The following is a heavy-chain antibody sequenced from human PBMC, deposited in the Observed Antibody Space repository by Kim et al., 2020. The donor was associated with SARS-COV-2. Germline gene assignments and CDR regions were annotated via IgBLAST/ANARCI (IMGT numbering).Heavy chain of an antibody. Sequence: ASVKVSCKFSGYTLTELSMHWVRQAPGKGLEWMGGFDPEDGETIYAQKFQGRVTMTEDTSTDTVYMELSSLRSEDTAVYYCATGPPTYGSGSYYNGWFDPWGQGTLVTVSS. V-gene: IGHV1-24*01. D-gene: IGHD3-10*01. CDR3: ATGPPTYGSGSYYNGWFDP. CDR1: GYTLTELS. CDR2: FDPEDGET. J-gene: IGHJ5*02.